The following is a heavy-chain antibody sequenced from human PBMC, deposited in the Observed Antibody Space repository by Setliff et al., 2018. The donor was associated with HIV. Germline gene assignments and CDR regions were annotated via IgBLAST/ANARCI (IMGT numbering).Heavy chain of an antibody. J-gene: IGHJ6*03. CDR3: ARDGYYNSWSGYGYYYYYMDV. Sequence: ASVKVSCKASGYTFTSYYMHWVRQAPGQGLEWMGIINPSGGTISYAQKFQGRVTMTGDTSTSTVYMELSSLRSEETAVYYCARDGYYNSWSGYGYYYYYMDVWGKGTTVTVSS. V-gene: IGHV1-46*01. CDR2: INPSGGTI. CDR1: GYTFTSYY. D-gene: IGHD3-3*01.